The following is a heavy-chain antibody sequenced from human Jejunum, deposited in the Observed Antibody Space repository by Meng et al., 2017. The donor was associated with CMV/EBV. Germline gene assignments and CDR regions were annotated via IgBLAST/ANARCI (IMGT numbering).Heavy chain of an antibody. J-gene: IGHJ4*02. D-gene: IGHD3-10*01. CDR3: ARDRGGLGKYFDY. Sequence: VSGDSFMYYYWSWIRQSPEKGLGWIGYVSYSGTSYYEPSLKSRVTVSLDMSKSQFSLTLTSVTAADTAVYFCARDRGGLGKYFDYWGQGSLVTVSS. CDR2: VSYSGTS. V-gene: IGHV4-59*01. CDR1: GDSFMYYY.